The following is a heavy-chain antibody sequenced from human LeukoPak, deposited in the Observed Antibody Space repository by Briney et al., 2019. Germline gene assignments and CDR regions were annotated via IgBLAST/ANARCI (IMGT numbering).Heavy chain of an antibody. V-gene: IGHV3-30*18. D-gene: IGHD6-6*01. CDR2: ISYDGSNK. Sequence: GGSLRLSCAASGFTFSSYWMSWVRQAPGKGLEWVAVISYDGSNKYYADSVKGRFTISRDNSKNTLYLQMNSLRAEDTAVYYCAKDRPSGYFDYWGQGTLVTVSS. CDR1: GFTFSSYW. CDR3: AKDRPSGYFDY. J-gene: IGHJ4*02.